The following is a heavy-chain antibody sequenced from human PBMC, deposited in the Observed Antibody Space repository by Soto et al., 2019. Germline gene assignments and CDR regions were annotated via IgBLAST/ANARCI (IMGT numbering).Heavy chain of an antibody. Sequence: PSETLSLTCTVSGGSISSGDYYWSWIRQPPGKGLEWIGYIYYSGSTYYNPSLKSRVTISVDTSKNQFSLKLSSVTAADTAVYYCARYYDSSGYYSTIDYWGQGTLVTVSS. V-gene: IGHV4-30-4*01. CDR1: GGSISSGDYY. D-gene: IGHD3-22*01. J-gene: IGHJ4*02. CDR3: ARYYDSSGYYSTIDY. CDR2: IYYSGST.